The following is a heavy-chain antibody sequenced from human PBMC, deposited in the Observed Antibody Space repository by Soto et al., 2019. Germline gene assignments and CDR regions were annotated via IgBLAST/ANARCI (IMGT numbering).Heavy chain of an antibody. CDR2: IIPIFGTA. D-gene: IGHD6-13*01. CDR3: ARDRFRIAAAGTVSDY. CDR1: GGTFSSYA. Sequence: PAKVSCKASGGTFSSYAISWVRQDPGQGLEWMGGIIPIFGTANYAQKFQGRVTITADESTSTAYMELSSLRSEDTAVYYCARDRFRIAAAGTVSDYWGQGTLVTVSS. V-gene: IGHV1-69*13. J-gene: IGHJ4*02.